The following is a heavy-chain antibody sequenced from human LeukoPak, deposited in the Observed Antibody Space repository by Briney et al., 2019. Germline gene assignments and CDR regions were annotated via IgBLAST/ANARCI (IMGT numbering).Heavy chain of an antibody. Sequence: SVKVSCKASGGTFSGYAISWVRQAPGQGLEWMGGIIPIFGTANYAQKFQGRVTITADESTSTAYMELSSLRSEDTAVYYCARAVAAAGTGSFGYWGQGTLVTVSS. J-gene: IGHJ4*02. D-gene: IGHD6-13*01. CDR3: ARAVAAAGTGSFGY. V-gene: IGHV1-69*13. CDR2: IIPIFGTA. CDR1: GGTFSGYA.